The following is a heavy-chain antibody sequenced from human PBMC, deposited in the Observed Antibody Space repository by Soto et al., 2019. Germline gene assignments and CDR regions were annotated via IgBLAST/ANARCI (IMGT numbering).Heavy chain of an antibody. J-gene: IGHJ5*02. D-gene: IGHD3-10*01. V-gene: IGHV3-23*01. CDR2: ISGIGGST. Sequence: LRLSCAASGFTFTDYALSWVRQAPGKGLEWVATISGIGGSTYLADSVKGRLSISRDNSKNTVSLLMNSLRAEDTAVYYCASSGIVGREVNTWFDPWGQGTLVTVSS. CDR3: ASSGIVGREVNTWFDP. CDR1: GFTFTDYA.